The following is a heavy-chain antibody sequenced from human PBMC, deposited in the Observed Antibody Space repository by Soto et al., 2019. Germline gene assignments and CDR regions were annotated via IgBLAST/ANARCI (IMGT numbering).Heavy chain of an antibody. D-gene: IGHD4-17*01. CDR2: IYYSGST. Sequence: ETLSLTCTVSGGSVSSGSYYWSWIRQPPGKGLEWIGYIYYSGSTNYNPSLKSRVTISVDTSKNQFSLKLSSVAAADTAVYYCARGLYDYGDYEAVRSYYFDYWGQGTLVTVSS. V-gene: IGHV4-61*01. J-gene: IGHJ4*02. CDR3: ARGLYDYGDYEAVRSYYFDY. CDR1: GGSVSSGSYY.